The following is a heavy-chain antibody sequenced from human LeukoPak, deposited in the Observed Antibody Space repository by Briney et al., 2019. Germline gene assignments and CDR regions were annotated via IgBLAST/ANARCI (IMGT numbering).Heavy chain of an antibody. CDR2: IIPILGIA. CDR1: GGTFSSYA. V-gene: IGHV1-69*04. CDR3: ARNPEGSSWYEVSGFDP. J-gene: IGHJ5*02. D-gene: IGHD6-13*01. Sequence: SVKVSCKASGGTFSSYAIIWVRQAPGQGLEWMGRIIPILGIANYAQKFQGRVTITADKSTSTAYMELSSLRSEDTAVYYCARNPEGSSWYEVSGFDPWGQGTLVTVSS.